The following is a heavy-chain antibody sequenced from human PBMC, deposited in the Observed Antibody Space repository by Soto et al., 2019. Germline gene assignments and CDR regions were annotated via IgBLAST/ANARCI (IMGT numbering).Heavy chain of an antibody. CDR3: ARSYYYDSSHYYFDY. D-gene: IGHD3-22*01. CDR2: INAGNGNT. V-gene: IGHV1-3*01. CDR1: GYTFTSYA. Sequence: ASVKVSCKASGYTFTSYAMNWVRQAPGQRLEWMGWINAGNGNTYYVQKFQGRVTITRDTSASTAYMELSSLRSEDTAVYYCARSYYYDSSHYYFDYWGQGTLVTVSS. J-gene: IGHJ4*02.